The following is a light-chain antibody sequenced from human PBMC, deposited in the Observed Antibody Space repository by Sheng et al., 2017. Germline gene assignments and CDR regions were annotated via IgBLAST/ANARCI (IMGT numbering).Light chain of an antibody. Sequence: EIVMTQSPATLSVSPGGRTTLSCRASQSVSSYLAWYQQKPGQAPRLLIYGASTRANGIPARFSGRGSGTDFTLTISSLQSEDSAFYYCQQTYSTVWAFGQGTKVEIK. CDR3: QQTYSTVWA. J-gene: IGKJ1*01. CDR2: GAS. V-gene: IGKV3-15*01. CDR1: QSVSSY.